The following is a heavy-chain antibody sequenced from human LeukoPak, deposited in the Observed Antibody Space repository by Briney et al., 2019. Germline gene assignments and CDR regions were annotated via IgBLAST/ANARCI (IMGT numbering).Heavy chain of an antibody. V-gene: IGHV3-33*01. CDR3: ARDARGYCSGGSCYLYYYYYGMDV. J-gene: IGHJ6*02. D-gene: IGHD2-15*01. Sequence: PGRSLRLSCAASGFTYSSYGMHWVRQAPGKGLEWVAVISYDGSNKYYADSVKGRFTISRDNSKNTLYPQMNSLRAEDTAVYYCARDARGYCSGGSCYLYYYYYGMDVWGQGTTVTVSS. CDR1: GFTYSSYG. CDR2: ISYDGSNK.